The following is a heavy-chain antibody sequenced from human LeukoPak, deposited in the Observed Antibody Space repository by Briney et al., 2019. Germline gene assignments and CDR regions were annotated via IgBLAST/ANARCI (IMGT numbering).Heavy chain of an antibody. J-gene: IGHJ4*02. D-gene: IGHD5-12*01. V-gene: IGHV4-59*01. CDR2: IYYSGST. CDR3: ARVQGSTVSGYDSYYFDY. Sequence: SETLSLTCTVSGGSISSYYWSWIRQPPGKGLEWIGYIYYSGSTNYNPSLKSRVTISVDTSKNQFSLKLSSVTAADTAVYYCARVQGSTVSGYDSYYFDYWGRGTLVTVSS. CDR1: GGSISSYY.